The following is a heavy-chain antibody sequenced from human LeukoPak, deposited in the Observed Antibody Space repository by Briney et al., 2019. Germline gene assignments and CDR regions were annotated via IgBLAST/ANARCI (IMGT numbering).Heavy chain of an antibody. CDR1: GFTFSSYG. V-gene: IGHV3-30*02. Sequence: GGSLRLSCAASGFTFSSYGMHWVRQAPGKGLEWVAFIRYDGSNKYYADSVKGRFTISRDNSKNTLYLQMNSLRAEDTAVYYCAKGNPDYYDSSGYLDFDYWGQGTLVTVSS. D-gene: IGHD3-22*01. CDR2: IRYDGSNK. J-gene: IGHJ4*02. CDR3: AKGNPDYYDSSGYLDFDY.